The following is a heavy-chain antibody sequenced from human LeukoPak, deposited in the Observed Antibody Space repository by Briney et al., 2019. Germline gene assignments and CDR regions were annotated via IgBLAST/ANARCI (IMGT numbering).Heavy chain of an antibody. CDR1: GFTFSSYE. J-gene: IGHJ3*02. CDR2: ISDVGTTQ. D-gene: IGHD2-21*02. Sequence: PGGSLRLSCAGSGFTFSSYELNWVRQAPGKGLEWVSYISDVGTTQHYADSVKGRFTISRDNVKNSVFLQMKSLTAEDTAVYYCARDRSKVTAYDDALDMWDQGTMVIVSS. V-gene: IGHV3-48*03. CDR3: ARDRSKVTAYDDALDM.